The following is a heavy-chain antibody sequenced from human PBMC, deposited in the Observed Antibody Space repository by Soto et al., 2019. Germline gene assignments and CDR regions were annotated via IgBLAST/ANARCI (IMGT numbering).Heavy chain of an antibody. CDR1: GFTFSNAW. D-gene: IGHD3-10*01. J-gene: IGHJ6*02. V-gene: IGHV3-15*01. Sequence: PGGSLRLACAASGFTFSNAWMSWVRQAPGKGLEWVGRIKSKTDGGTTDYAAPVKGRFTISRDDSKNTLYLQMNSLKTEDTAVYYCTRFGESNPIYGMDVWGQGTTVTVSS. CDR3: TRFGESNPIYGMDV. CDR2: IKSKTDGGTT.